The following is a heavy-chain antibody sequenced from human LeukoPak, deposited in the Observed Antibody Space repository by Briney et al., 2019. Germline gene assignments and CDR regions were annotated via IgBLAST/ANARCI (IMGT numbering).Heavy chain of an antibody. Sequence: GGSLRLSCAASGFTFDYYAMYWVRQGPGKGLEWVSLISREGDRTYYTDSVKGRFSISRDNSRNSLYLQINSLRLEDTALYYCGRGGFYYGVDVWGKGTTVTVSS. CDR1: GFTFDYYA. CDR2: ISREGDRT. CDR3: GRGGFYYGVDV. J-gene: IGHJ6*04. D-gene: IGHD2-15*01. V-gene: IGHV3-43D*04.